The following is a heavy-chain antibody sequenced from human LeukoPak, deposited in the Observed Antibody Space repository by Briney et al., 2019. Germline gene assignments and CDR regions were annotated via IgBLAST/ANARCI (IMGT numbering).Heavy chain of an antibody. CDR3: ARIQLWPRRYYFDY. CDR2: INHSGST. J-gene: IGHJ4*02. V-gene: IGHV4-34*01. D-gene: IGHD5-18*01. CDR1: GGSFSGYY. Sequence: SETLSLTCAVYGGSFSGYYWSWIRQPPGKGLEWIGEINHSGSTNYNPSLKGRVTISVDTSKNQFSLKLSSVTAADTAVYYCARIQLWPRRYYFDYWGQGTLVTVSS.